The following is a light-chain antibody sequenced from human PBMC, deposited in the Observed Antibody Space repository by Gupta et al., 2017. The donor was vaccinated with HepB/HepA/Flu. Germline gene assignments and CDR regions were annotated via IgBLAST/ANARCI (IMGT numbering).Light chain of an antibody. J-gene: IGKJ1*01. CDR3: LQGYSTPWR. Sequence: DIQMTQSPSSLSASVGDRVTITFRASQSISSSLNWYQQKPVKAPKLLIYAASSLQSGVPSRFSGSGSGTDFTLTISRLQPEDFATYYCLQGYSTPWRFGQGTXLEIK. CDR2: AAS. CDR1: QSISSS. V-gene: IGKV1-39*01.